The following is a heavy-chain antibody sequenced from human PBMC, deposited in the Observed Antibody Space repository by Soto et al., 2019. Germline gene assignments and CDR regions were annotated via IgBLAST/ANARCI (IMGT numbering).Heavy chain of an antibody. J-gene: IGHJ4*02. D-gene: IGHD2-15*01. CDR1: GDSISISSYY. V-gene: IGHV4-39*01. CDR2: IHYSGST. Sequence: QLQLQESGPGLVKPSETLSLTCSVSGDSISISSYYWGWVRQPPGKGLEWIGSIHYSGSTHYNPYLQSRVTISGAAYKKQFSLKLGSVTAADTAMYYCASTKDETLYFDYWGQGNLVTVSS. CDR3: ASTKDETLYFDY.